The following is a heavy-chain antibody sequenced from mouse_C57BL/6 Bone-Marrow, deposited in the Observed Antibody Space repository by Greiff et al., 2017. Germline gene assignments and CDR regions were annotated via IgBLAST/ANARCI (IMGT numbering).Heavy chain of an antibody. Sequence: EVKLVESGGGLVKPGGSLKLSCAASGFTFSSYAMSWVRQTPEKRLEWVATISDGGSYTYYPDNVKGRFTISRDNAKNNLYLQMSHLKSEDTAIYFCAREGITTVPWFAYWGQGTLVTVSA. J-gene: IGHJ3*01. CDR3: AREGITTVPWFAY. CDR2: ISDGGSYT. V-gene: IGHV5-4*01. CDR1: GFTFSSYA. D-gene: IGHD1-1*01.